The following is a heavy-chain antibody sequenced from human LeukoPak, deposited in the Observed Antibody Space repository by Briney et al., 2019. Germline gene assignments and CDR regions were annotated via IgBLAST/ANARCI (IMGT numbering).Heavy chain of an antibody. V-gene: IGHV1-18*01. CDR3: AREAGYYDSSGYNSFDY. CDR1: GYAFTSYG. J-gene: IGHJ4*02. Sequence: ASVKVSCKASGYAFTSYGISWVRQAPGQGLECMGWISAYNGNTNYAQKLQGRVTMTTDTSTSTAYMELRSLRSDDTAVYYCAREAGYYDSSGYNSFDYWGQGTLVTVSS. CDR2: ISAYNGNT. D-gene: IGHD3-22*01.